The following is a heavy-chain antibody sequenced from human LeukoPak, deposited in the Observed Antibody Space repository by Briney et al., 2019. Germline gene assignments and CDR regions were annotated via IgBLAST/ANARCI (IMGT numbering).Heavy chain of an antibody. Sequence: SETLSLTCTVSGGSISNNNYYWGWIRQPPGKGLEWIGSMYFSGSPYYNPSLKSRVTMSVDTSKNQFSLRVTSVTAADTAVYYCARRAYSSGFDYIDYWGQGTLVTVSS. CDR1: GGSISNNNYY. CDR3: ARRAYSSGFDYIDY. V-gene: IGHV4-39*01. CDR2: MYFSGSP. D-gene: IGHD6-19*01. J-gene: IGHJ4*02.